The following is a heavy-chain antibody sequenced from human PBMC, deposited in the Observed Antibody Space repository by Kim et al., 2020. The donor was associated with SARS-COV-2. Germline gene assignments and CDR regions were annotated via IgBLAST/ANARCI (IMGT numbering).Heavy chain of an antibody. Sequence: GGSLRLSCVASGFSFSSYAMSWVRQAPGKGLEWVANINQDGSEKYYVDSVKGRITISRDNSKNLLYLQMNGLRAEDNHVYHCARDTWGHRLGPWGQ. CDR2: INQDGSEK. CDR3: ARDTWGHRLGP. V-gene: IGHV3-7*01. J-gene: IGHJ5*02. D-gene: IGHD3-16*01. CDR1: GFSFSSYA.